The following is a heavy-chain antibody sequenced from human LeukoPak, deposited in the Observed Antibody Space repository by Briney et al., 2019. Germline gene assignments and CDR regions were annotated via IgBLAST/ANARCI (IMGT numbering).Heavy chain of an antibody. J-gene: IGHJ4*02. CDR3: AKGKWLVLGYFDY. CDR1: GFTFSSYA. CDR2: ISGSATGT. Sequence: GGSLRLSCAASGFTFSSYAMSWVRQAPGKGLEWVSAISGSATGTHYADSVKGQFTISRDNSKNTLYLQMKSLRAEDTAVYYCAKGKWLVLGYFDYWGQGTLVTVSS. D-gene: IGHD6-19*01. V-gene: IGHV3-23*01.